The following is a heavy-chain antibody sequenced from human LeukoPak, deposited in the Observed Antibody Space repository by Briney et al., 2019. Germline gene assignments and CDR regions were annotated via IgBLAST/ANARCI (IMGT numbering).Heavy chain of an antibody. CDR2: IIPIFGTA. CDR3: ARVHPPSTGWATRGDWFDP. D-gene: IGHD2-15*01. CDR1: GGTFSSYA. V-gene: IGHV1-69*01. J-gene: IGHJ5*02. Sequence: ASVKVSCKASGGTFSSYAISWVRQAPGQGLEWMGGIIPIFGTANYALKFQGRVTITADESTSTAYMELSSLRSEDTAAYYCARVHPPSTGWATRGDWFDPWGQGTLVTVSS.